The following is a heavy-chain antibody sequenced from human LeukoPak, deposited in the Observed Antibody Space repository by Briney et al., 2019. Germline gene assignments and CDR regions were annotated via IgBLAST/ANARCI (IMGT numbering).Heavy chain of an antibody. D-gene: IGHD3-16*01. CDR3: ARIGGGGRSFDY. CDR1: GDSVSSNSAA. J-gene: IGHJ4*02. CDR2: TYYRSKWYN. Sequence: HSQTLSLTCAISGDSVSSNSAAWNWIRPSPSRGLEWLGRTYYRSKWYNDYAVSVKSRITINPDTSKNQHSLQLDSVTPEDTAVYYCARIGGGGRSFDYWGQGTLVTVSS. V-gene: IGHV6-1*01.